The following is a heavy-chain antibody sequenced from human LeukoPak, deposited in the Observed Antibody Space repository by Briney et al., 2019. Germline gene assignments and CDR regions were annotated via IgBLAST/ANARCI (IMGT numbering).Heavy chain of an antibody. CDR3: ARVCSSTSCYGDYYYYGMDV. CDR2: IIPIFGTA. D-gene: IGHD2-2*01. CDR1: GGTFSSYA. Sequence: ASVKVSCKASGGTFSSYAISWVRQAPGQGLEWMGGIIPIFGTANYAQKFQGGVTITADESTSTAYMELSSLRSEDTAVYYCARVCSSTSCYGDYYYYGMDVWGKGTTVTVSS. V-gene: IGHV1-69*13. J-gene: IGHJ6*04.